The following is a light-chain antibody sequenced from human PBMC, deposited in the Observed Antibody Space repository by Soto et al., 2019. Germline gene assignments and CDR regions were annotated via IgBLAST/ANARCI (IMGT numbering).Light chain of an antibody. CDR1: QSISSW. Sequence: DIQMTQSPSTLSASVGDRVTITCRASQSISSWLAWYQRKPGKAPKHLIYKASSLEIGVPSRFIGSGSGTEFTLTISSLQPDDFASYYCQQYNSYSWTFGQGPKVEIK. J-gene: IGKJ1*01. CDR2: KAS. V-gene: IGKV1-5*03. CDR3: QQYNSYSWT.